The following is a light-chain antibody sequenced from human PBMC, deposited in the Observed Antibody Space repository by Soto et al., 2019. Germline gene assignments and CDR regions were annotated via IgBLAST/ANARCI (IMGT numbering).Light chain of an antibody. CDR3: QPYGSSPRYT. CDR1: QSVSSSY. Sequence: EIVLTQSPGTLSLSPGERANLSCRASQSVSSSYLAWYQQKPGQAPRLLIYGASSRATVIPDRFSGSGSGTDFTLTISRLEPEDFAVYYCQPYGSSPRYTFGQGTNLEIK. V-gene: IGKV3-20*01. CDR2: GAS. J-gene: IGKJ2*01.